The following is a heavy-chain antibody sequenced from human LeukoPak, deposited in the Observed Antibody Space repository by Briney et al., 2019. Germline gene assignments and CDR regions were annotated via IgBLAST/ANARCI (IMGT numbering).Heavy chain of an antibody. J-gene: IGHJ6*03. CDR1: GVSINGHY. Sequence: PSETLSLTCTVSGVSINGHYWSWIRQPPGKGLEWIGFNYDNESANYKSSLESRVTMTVDTSKNQVSLKLNSVTAADTAVYYCARVLQNYYHLDVWGEGTTVTVSS. D-gene: IGHD3-3*01. CDR3: ARVLQNYYHLDV. CDR2: NYDNESA. V-gene: IGHV4-59*11.